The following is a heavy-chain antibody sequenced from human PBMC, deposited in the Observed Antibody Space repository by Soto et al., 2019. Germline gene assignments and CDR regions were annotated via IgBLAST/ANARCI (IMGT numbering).Heavy chain of an antibody. CDR1: GFTFSSYS. CDR3: ARDYYDFWSGYPYYYYYGMDV. D-gene: IGHD3-3*01. V-gene: IGHV3-48*02. Sequence: GGSLRLSCAASGFTFSSYSMNWVRQAPGKGLEWVSYISSSSSTIYYADSVKGRFTISRDNAKNSLYLQMNSLRDEDTAVYYCARDYYDFWSGYPYYYYYGMDVWGQGTTVTVSS. J-gene: IGHJ6*02. CDR2: ISSSSSTI.